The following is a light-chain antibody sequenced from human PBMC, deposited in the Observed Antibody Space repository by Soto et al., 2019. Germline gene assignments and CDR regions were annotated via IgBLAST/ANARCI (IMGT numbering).Light chain of an antibody. V-gene: IGKV3D-15*01. Sequence: EIVMTQSPATLSLSAGERVTLSCRASQSVSSNLAWYHQKPGQPPRLLIYGASTRATGIPTRFSGSGSGTDFTLTINSLQSEEFAVYYCQQYNNWPPLTFGGGTKVEIK. J-gene: IGKJ4*01. CDR1: QSVSSN. CDR3: QQYNNWPPLT. CDR2: GAS.